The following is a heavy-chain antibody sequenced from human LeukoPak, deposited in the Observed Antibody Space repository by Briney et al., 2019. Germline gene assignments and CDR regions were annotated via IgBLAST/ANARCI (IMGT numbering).Heavy chain of an antibody. CDR2: ISDASTYI. CDR1: GSTFNKYS. CDR3: ASQGGAMGGHDGWIDY. J-gene: IGHJ4*02. Sequence: GGSLRLSCAASGSTFNKYSMNWVRQAPGKGLEWVSSISDASTYIFYADSVKGRFTISRDNAENSLYLQMNSLRAEDTAVYYCASQGGAMGGHDGWIDYWGQGTLVTVSS. D-gene: IGHD1-1*01. V-gene: IGHV3-21*01.